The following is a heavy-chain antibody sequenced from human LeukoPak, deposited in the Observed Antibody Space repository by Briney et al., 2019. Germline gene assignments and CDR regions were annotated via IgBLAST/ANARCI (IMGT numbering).Heavy chain of an antibody. J-gene: IGHJ4*02. Sequence: PGGSLRLSCAASGFSVSSDYMTWVRQAPGKGLEWVSIIYRGNSTNYADSVKGRFTISRDNSKNTLYLQMNSLRAEDTAVYYCAVLNAVVRSFDYWGQGTLVTVSS. CDR2: IYRGNST. V-gene: IGHV3-66*01. CDR1: GFSVSSDY. CDR3: AVLNAVVRSFDY. D-gene: IGHD4-23*01.